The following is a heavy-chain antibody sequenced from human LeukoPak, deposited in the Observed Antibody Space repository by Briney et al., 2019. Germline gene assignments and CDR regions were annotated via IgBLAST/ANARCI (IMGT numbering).Heavy chain of an antibody. CDR1: GFTFSSYG. Sequence: GGSLRLSCAASGFTFSSYGMHWVRQAPGKGLEWVAFIRYDGSNKYYADSVKGRFTISRDNSKNTLYLQMNSLSAEDTAVYYCAKSGYDFGGWFDPWGQGTLVTVSS. CDR3: AKSGYDFGGWFDP. V-gene: IGHV3-30*02. J-gene: IGHJ5*02. CDR2: IRYDGSNK. D-gene: IGHD5-12*01.